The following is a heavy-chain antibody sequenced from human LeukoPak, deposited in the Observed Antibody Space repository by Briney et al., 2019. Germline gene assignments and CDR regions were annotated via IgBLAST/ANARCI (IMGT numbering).Heavy chain of an antibody. V-gene: IGHV4-61*02. CDR2: IYTSGST. Sequence: SETLSLTCTVSGGSISSGSYYWSWIRQPAGKGLEWIGRIYTSGSTNYNPSLKSRVTISVDTSKNQFSLKLSSVTAADTVVYYCAREYSSSSIYYYYYMDVWGKGTTVTVSS. CDR1: GGSISSGSYY. J-gene: IGHJ6*03. CDR3: AREYSSSSIYYYYYMDV. D-gene: IGHD6-6*01.